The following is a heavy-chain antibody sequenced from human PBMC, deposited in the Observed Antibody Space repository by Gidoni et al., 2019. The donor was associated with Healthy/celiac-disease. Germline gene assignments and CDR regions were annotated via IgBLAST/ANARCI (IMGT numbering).Heavy chain of an antibody. D-gene: IGHD2-2*01. J-gene: IGHJ5*02. CDR2: IYPGDSDT. Sequence: EVQLVQSGAEVKKPGASLQISCKGSGYSFTSYWIGWVRPMPGKGLEWMGIIYPGDSDTRYSPSFQGHVTISADKSISTAYLQWSSLKASDTAMYYCARHGDRGYQLLSRFDPWGQGTLVTVSS. CDR1: GYSFTSYW. V-gene: IGHV5-51*01. CDR3: ARHGDRGYQLLSRFDP.